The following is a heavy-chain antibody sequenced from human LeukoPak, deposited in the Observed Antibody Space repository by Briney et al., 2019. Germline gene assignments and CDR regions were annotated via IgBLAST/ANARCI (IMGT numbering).Heavy chain of an antibody. CDR3: TREAIATGYAYD. J-gene: IGHJ4*02. V-gene: IGHV3-23*01. D-gene: IGHD3-16*01. Sequence: PGGSLRLSCAATGFIFSSYALSWVRQAPGKGLEWVSAISSGGDRTYYADSVTGRFTISRDNSKNMLFLQMSSLRAEDAAMYYCTREAIATGYAYDWGQGTLVTVFS. CDR1: GFIFSSYA. CDR2: ISSGGDRT.